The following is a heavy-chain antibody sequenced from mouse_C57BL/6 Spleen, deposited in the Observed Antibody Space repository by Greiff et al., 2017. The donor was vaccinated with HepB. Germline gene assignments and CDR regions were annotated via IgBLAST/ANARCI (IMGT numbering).Heavy chain of an antibody. D-gene: IGHD1-1*01. CDR3: TLLRGAY. CDR1: GFNIKDDY. J-gene: IGHJ3*01. CDR2: IDPENGDT. Sequence: EVKVVESGAELVRPGASVKLSCTASGFNIKDDYMHWVKQRPEQGLEWIGWIDPENGDTEYASKFQGKATITADTSSNTAYLQLSSLTSEDTAVYYCTLLRGAYWGQGTLVTVSA. V-gene: IGHV14-4*01.